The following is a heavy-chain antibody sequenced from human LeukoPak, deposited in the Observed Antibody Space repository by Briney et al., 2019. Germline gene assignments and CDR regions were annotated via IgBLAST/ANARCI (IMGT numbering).Heavy chain of an antibody. Sequence: SETLSLTCAVYGGSFSGYYWSWIRQPPGKGLEWIGEINHSGSTNYNPSLKSRVTISVDTSKNQFSLKLSSVTAADTAVYYCARAGIAAAGIFDAFDIWGQGTMVTVSS. CDR1: GGSFSGYY. J-gene: IGHJ3*02. D-gene: IGHD6-13*01. V-gene: IGHV4-34*01. CDR2: INHSGST. CDR3: ARAGIAAAGIFDAFDI.